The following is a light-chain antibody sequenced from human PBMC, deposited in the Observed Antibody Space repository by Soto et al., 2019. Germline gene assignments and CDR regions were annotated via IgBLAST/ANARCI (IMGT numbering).Light chain of an antibody. CDR3: QNYNRAPWT. Sequence: DIQMTQSPSSLSAAVGDRVTITCRASDDISNYLAWYQQKPGKVPKLLIYGASTLQSGVPSRFSGSGSGTDFTLTISSLQTEDVATYYCQNYNRAPWTFGQGNKVESK. J-gene: IGKJ1*01. CDR1: DDISNY. V-gene: IGKV1-27*01. CDR2: GAS.